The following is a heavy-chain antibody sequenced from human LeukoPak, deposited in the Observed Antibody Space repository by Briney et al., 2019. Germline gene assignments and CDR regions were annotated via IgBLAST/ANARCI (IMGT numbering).Heavy chain of an antibody. V-gene: IGHV3-23*01. Sequence: GGSLRLSCAASGFTFSSYAMSWVRQAPGKGLEWVSLISGSGGSTYYADSVKGRFTVSRDNSEKTLYLQMNSLRAEDTAVYYCAKYSSSSNYYYGMDVWGQGTTVTVSS. D-gene: IGHD6-13*01. CDR1: GFTFSSYA. J-gene: IGHJ6*02. CDR3: AKYSSSSNYYYGMDV. CDR2: ISGSGGST.